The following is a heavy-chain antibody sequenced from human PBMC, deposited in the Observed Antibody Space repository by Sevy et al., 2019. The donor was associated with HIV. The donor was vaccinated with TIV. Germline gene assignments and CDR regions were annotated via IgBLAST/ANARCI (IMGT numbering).Heavy chain of an antibody. Sequence: SETLSLTCAVSGXXISSTHWWNWVRQPPGKGLEWIGEIYHSGSTNYNPSLRSRVVISVDKPKNQFSLRLSSVTAADTAVYYCARAPILPTRPYXFDYWGQGTLVTVSS. CDR3: ARAPILPTRPYXFDY. V-gene: IGHV4-4*02. J-gene: IGHJ4*02. CDR1: GXXISSTHW. CDR2: IYHSGST. D-gene: IGHD3-3*02.